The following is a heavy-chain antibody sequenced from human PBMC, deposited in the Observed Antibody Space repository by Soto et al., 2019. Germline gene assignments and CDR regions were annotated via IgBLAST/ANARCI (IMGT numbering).Heavy chain of an antibody. V-gene: IGHV1-8*01. CDR1: GYTFTSYD. CDR2: MNPNSGNT. Sequence: GASVKVSCKASGYTFTSYDINWVRQATGQGLEWMGWMNPNSGNTGYAQKFQGRVTMTRNTSISTAYMELSSLRSEDTAVYYCARGRDVVVPAAIAYYYYYYMAVWGKGTTVTVSS. J-gene: IGHJ6*03. D-gene: IGHD2-2*01. CDR3: ARGRDVVVPAAIAYYYYYYMAV.